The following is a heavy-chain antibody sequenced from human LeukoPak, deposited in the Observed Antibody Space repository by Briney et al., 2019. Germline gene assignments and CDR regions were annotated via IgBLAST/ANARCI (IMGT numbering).Heavy chain of an antibody. D-gene: IGHD6-13*01. CDR3: ARVGHIVAAGTYDW. CDR1: GASLSSYY. J-gene: IGHJ4*02. V-gene: IGHV4-59*08. Sequence: SETLSLTCTVSGASLSSYYWSWIRQPPGKGLEWIGYNSYSGSPNYNPSLKSRVTISADTSKNQFSLNLSSVTAADTAVYYCARVGHIVAAGTYDWWGQGTLVTVSS. CDR2: NSYSGSP.